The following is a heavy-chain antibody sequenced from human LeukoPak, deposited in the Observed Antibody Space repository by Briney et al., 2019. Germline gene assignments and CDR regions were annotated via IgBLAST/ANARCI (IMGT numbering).Heavy chain of an antibody. CDR2: IRQDGNKI. Sequence: GGSLRPSCAASGFTFSTYWMSWVRQAPGKGLEWVANIRQDGNKIYYVDSVKGRFTISRDNAKNSLYLQMNNLRAEDTAVYYCAKGQRITMVRGVIWAGWADYWGQGTLVTVSS. CDR3: AKGQRITMVRGVIWAGWADY. J-gene: IGHJ4*02. D-gene: IGHD3-10*01. CDR1: GFTFSTYW. V-gene: IGHV3-7*01.